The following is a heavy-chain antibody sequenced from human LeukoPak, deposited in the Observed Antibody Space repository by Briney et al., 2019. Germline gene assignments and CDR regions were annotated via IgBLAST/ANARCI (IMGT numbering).Heavy chain of an antibody. CDR3: AKEGAALFDY. D-gene: IGHD1-26*01. J-gene: IGHJ4*02. V-gene: IGHV3-9*01. CDR2: ISWNSGSI. Sequence: PDRSLRLSCAASGFTFDDYAMHWVRQAPGKGLEWVSGISWNSGSIGYADSVKGRFTISRDNAKNSLYLQMNSLRAEDTALYYCAKEGAALFDYWGQGTLVTVSS. CDR1: GFTFDDYA.